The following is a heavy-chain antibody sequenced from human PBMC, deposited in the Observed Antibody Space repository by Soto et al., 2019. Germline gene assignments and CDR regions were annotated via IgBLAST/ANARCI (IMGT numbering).Heavy chain of an antibody. CDR1: GFTFSRYW. V-gene: IGHV3-74*01. J-gene: IGHJ5*02. D-gene: IGHD3-16*01. CDR3: ARASYYDSDRDNWFDP. Sequence: PGGSLRLSCAASGFTFSRYWMHWVRQAPGKGLVWVSRISSDGTSTNYADSVKGRFTISRDNAKNALYLQMNSLGAEDTALYYCARASYYDSDRDNWFDPWGQGTLVTVSS. CDR2: ISSDGTST.